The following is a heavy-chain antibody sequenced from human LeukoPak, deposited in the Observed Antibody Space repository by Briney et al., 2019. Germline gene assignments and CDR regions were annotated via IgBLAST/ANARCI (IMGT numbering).Heavy chain of an antibody. CDR2: ISSSSSYI. Sequence: GGSLRLSCAASGFTFSSYSMNWVRQAPGKGLEWVSSISSSSSYIYYADSVRGRFTISRDNAKNSLYLQMNSLRAEDTAVYYCARVSDISVAAYFDYWGQGTLVTVSS. CDR3: ARVSDISVAAYFDY. J-gene: IGHJ4*02. V-gene: IGHV3-21*01. D-gene: IGHD6-19*01. CDR1: GFTFSSYS.